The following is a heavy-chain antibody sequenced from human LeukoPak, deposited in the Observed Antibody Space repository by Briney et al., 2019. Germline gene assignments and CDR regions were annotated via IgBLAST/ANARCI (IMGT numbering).Heavy chain of an antibody. CDR2: ISSSSSYI. D-gene: IGHD5-12*01. J-gene: IGHJ4*02. Sequence: PGGSLRLSCAASGFTFSSYSMNWVRQAPGKGLEWVSSISSSSSYIYYADSAKGRFTISRDNAKNSLYLQMNSLRAEDTAVYYCARATRGYSGYGPSGYYFDYWGQGTLVTVSS. CDR3: ARATRGYSGYGPSGYYFDY. CDR1: GFTFSSYS. V-gene: IGHV3-21*01.